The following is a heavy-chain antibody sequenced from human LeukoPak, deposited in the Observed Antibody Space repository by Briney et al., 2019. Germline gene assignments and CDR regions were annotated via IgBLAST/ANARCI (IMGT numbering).Heavy chain of an antibody. CDR2: IFYSGST. CDR3: AKSNGYGLVDI. CDR1: GGSISSYY. Sequence: PSETLSLTCTVSGGSISSYYWSWIRQPPGKGLEWIGNIFYSGSTYYSPSLKSRVTISLDTSRNQFSLKLNSVTAADTAVYYCAKSNGYGLVDIWGQGSMVTVSS. J-gene: IGHJ3*02. D-gene: IGHD3-10*01. V-gene: IGHV4-59*12.